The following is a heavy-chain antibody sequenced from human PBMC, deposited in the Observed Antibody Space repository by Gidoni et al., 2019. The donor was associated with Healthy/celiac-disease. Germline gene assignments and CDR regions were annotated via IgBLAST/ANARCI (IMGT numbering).Heavy chain of an antibody. CDR2: INHSGST. Sequence: QVQLQQWGAGLLKPSETLSLTCAVYGGSFSGYYWSWIRQPPGKGLEWIGEINHSGSTNYNPSLKSRVTISVDTSKNQFSLKLSSVTAADTAVYYCARHMIAARANSGYFDYWGQGTLVTVSS. CDR3: ARHMIAARANSGYFDY. V-gene: IGHV4-34*01. D-gene: IGHD6-6*01. CDR1: GGSFSGYY. J-gene: IGHJ4*02.